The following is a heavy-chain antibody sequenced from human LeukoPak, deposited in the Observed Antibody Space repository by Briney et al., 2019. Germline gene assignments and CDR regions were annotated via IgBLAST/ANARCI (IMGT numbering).Heavy chain of an antibody. D-gene: IGHD3-3*01. J-gene: IGHJ6*03. CDR3: ARVAPRVAPTIFRDYYYYMDV. Sequence: GSSVKVSCKASGYTFTSYYMHWVRQAPGQGLEWMGIINPSGGSTSYAQKFQGRVTMTRDTSTSTVYMELSSLRSEDTAVYYCARVAPRVAPTIFRDYYYYMDVWGKGTTVTVSS. CDR2: INPSGGST. CDR1: GYTFTSYY. V-gene: IGHV1-46*01.